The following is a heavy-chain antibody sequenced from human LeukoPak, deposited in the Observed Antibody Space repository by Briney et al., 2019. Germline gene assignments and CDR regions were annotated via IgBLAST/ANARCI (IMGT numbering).Heavy chain of an antibody. Sequence: PSETLTLTCTVSGGSISSYYWNWIRQPPGKGLEWIGYIYYSGSTNYNPSLKSRVTISVDTSKNQFSLKLSSVTAADTAVYYCARAPYGARFDYGGQGTLVTVSS. CDR2: IYYSGST. J-gene: IGHJ4*02. D-gene: IGHD3-10*01. V-gene: IGHV4-59*01. CDR1: GGSISSYY. CDR3: ARAPYGARFDY.